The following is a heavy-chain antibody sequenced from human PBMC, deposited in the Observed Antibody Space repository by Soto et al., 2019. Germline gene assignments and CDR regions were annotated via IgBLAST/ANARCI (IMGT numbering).Heavy chain of an antibody. D-gene: IGHD6-19*01. V-gene: IGHV4-30-2*01. CDR2: IYHSGST. J-gene: IGHJ4*02. CDR3: AREEYSSGRHYFDC. Sequence: SETLSLTCAVSGGSTSSGGYSWSWIRQPPGKGLEWIGYIYHSGSTYYNPSLKSRVTISVDRSKNQFSLKLSSVTAADTAVYYCAREEYSSGRHYFDCWGQGTLVTVSS. CDR1: GGSTSSGGYS.